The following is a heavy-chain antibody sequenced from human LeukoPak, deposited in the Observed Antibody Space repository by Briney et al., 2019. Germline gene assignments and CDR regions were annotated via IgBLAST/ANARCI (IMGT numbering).Heavy chain of an antibody. CDR3: ARGHGSGWYFDY. CDR2: IYYSGST. CDR1: GGSISSYY. V-gene: IGHV4-59*01. D-gene: IGHD6-19*01. J-gene: IGHJ4*02. Sequence: NPSETLSLTCTVSGGSISSYYGSWIRQPPGKGLEWIGYIYYSGSTNYNPSLKSRVTISVDTSKNQFSLKLSSVTAADTAVYYCARGHGSGWYFDYWGQGTLVTVSS.